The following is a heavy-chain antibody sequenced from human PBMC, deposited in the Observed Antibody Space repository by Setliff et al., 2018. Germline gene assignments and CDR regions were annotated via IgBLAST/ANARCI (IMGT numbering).Heavy chain of an antibody. CDR1: GYTFTTYG. D-gene: IGHD2-21*01. CDR2: TSAYNDNT. J-gene: IGHJ4*02. V-gene: IGHV1-18*01. CDR3: TRSRAPSVVLAADFDF. Sequence: ASVKVSCKASGYTFTTYGIIWVRQAPGQGLEWMGWTSAYNDNTNYAQRLQGRVTMTADTSTKTVYMELRSLTSDDTAVYYCTRSRAPSVVLAADFDFWGQGTPVTVSS.